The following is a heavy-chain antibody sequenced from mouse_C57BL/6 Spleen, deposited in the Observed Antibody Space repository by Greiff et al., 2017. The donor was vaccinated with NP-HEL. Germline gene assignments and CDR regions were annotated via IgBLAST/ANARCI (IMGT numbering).Heavy chain of an antibody. CDR3: TRSLYYGSSSQAWFAY. Sequence: EVMLVESGGGLVQPGGSMKLSCAASGFTFSDAWMDWVRQSPEKGLEWVAEIRNKANNHATYYAESVKGRFTISRDDSKSSVYLQMNSLRAEDTGIYYCTRSLYYGSSSQAWFAYWGQGTLVTVSA. J-gene: IGHJ3*01. CDR1: GFTFSDAW. CDR2: IRNKANNHAT. V-gene: IGHV6-6*01. D-gene: IGHD1-1*01.